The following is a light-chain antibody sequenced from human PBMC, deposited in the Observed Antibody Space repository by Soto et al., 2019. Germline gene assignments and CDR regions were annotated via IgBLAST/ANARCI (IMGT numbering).Light chain of an antibody. CDR3: QQYETYFRYT. CDR1: QTINSK. J-gene: IGKJ2*01. V-gene: IGKV1-5*01. Sequence: DIPMTQSPSTLSASVGDRGTITCRASQTINSKLAWYQKKPGQAPKLLIFDGYNLESGVPSRFSGSGSGTEFTLSIGSLQPDDFATYYCQQYETYFRYTFGQGTKLDIK. CDR2: DGY.